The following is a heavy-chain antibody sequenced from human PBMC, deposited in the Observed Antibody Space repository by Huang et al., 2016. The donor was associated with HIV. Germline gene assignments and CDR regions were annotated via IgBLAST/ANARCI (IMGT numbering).Heavy chain of an antibody. D-gene: IGHD2-8*01. V-gene: IGHV1-8*03. CDR3: ARGVRHQLIFNY. Sequence: VLLVQSVAEVKKPGASVKVSCTTFGYSFIDYDINWVLRAPGQGLEWMGWMSPDSGSTGYAQKFKDRVTFTRNTSINTAYMELSSLRSEDTAVYYCARGVRHQLIFNYWGRGTLVTVSS. J-gene: IGHJ4*02. CDR1: GYSFIDYD. CDR2: MSPDSGST.